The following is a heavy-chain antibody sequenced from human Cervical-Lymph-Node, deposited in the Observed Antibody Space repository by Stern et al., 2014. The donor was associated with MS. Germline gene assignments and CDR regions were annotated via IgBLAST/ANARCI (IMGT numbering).Heavy chain of an antibody. V-gene: IGHV4-4*02. CDR1: GDSISSDNW. D-gene: IGHD5-12*01. J-gene: IGHJ5*02. Sequence: QVQLQESGPGLVKPSGTLSLTCTVSGDSISSDNWWSWVRQSPGKGLEWIGEIHHSGTTKHNPSLESRLTISINKSQNQLSLHLNSVTAADTAVYYCARASLSGYDWFDPWGQGTLVTVSS. CDR2: IHHSGTT. CDR3: ARASLSGYDWFDP.